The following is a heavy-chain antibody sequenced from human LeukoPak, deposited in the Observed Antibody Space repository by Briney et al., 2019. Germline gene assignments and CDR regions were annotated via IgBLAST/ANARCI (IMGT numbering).Heavy chain of an antibody. CDR3: AKAPPDSYYYYYGMDV. D-gene: IGHD5-18*01. CDR1: VXXFSGYA. J-gene: IGHJ6*02. Sequence: PGGSLRLSCAASVXXFSGYAMTWVRQAPGKGVEWVSAISGRGGSTYYADSVKGRFTISRDNSKNTLYLQINSLRAEDTAVYYCAKAPPDSYYYYYGMDVWGQGTTVTVSS. V-gene: IGHV3-23*01. CDR2: ISGRGGST.